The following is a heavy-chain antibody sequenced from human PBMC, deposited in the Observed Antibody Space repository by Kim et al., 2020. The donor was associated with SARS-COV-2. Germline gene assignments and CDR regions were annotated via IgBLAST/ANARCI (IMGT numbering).Heavy chain of an antibody. J-gene: IGHJ6*02. CDR1: GFTFSSYG. D-gene: IGHD2-15*01. CDR3: ARALVVVAARRYYYYYGMDV. CDR2: IWYDGSNK. V-gene: IGHV3-33*01. Sequence: GGSLRLSCAASGFTFSSYGMHWVRQAPGKGLEWVAVIWYDGSNKYYADSVKGRFTISRDNSKTTLYLQMNSLRAEDTAVYYCARALVVVAARRYYYYYGMDVWGQGPTVTVSS.